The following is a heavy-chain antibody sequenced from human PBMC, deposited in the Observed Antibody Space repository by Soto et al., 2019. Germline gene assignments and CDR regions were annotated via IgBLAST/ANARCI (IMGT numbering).Heavy chain of an antibody. CDR1: GGTFSSYA. D-gene: IGHD7-27*01. CDR2: IIPIFGTA. CDR3: ASSQLGPYYYYGMDV. J-gene: IGHJ6*02. Sequence: SVKVSCKASGGTFSSYAISWVRQAPGQGLEWMGGIIPIFGTANYAQKFQGRATITADKSTSTAYMELSSLRSEDTAVYYCASSQLGPYYYYGMDVWGQGTTVAVSS. V-gene: IGHV1-69*06.